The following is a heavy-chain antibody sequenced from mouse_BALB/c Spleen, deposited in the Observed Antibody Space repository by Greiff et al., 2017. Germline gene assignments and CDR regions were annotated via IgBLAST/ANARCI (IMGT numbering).Heavy chain of an antibody. Sequence: EVQLVESGGGLVQPGGSLKLSCAASGFTFSSYTMSWVRLTPEKRLEWVAYINNAGGSTYYPDTVKGRFTISRDNAKNTLYLQMSSLKSEDTAMYYCARHGNYYAMDYWGQGTSVTVSS. D-gene: IGHD4-1*01. CDR3: ARHGNYYAMDY. V-gene: IGHV5-12-2*01. CDR2: INNAGGST. CDR1: GFTFSSYT. J-gene: IGHJ4*01.